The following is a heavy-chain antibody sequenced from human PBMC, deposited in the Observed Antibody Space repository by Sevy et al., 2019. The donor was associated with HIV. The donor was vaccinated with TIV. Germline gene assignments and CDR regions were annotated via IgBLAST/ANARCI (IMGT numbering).Heavy chain of an antibody. D-gene: IGHD3-22*01. CDR3: AREHYYDSSGYHRVFDY. Sequence: SETLSLTCAVSGGSISSGGYSWSWIRQPPGKGLEWIGYIYHSGSTYYNPSLKSRVTISVDRSKNQFSLKLSSVTAAETAVYYCAREHYYDSSGYHRVFDYWGQGTLVTVSS. J-gene: IGHJ4*02. CDR1: GGSISSGGYS. CDR2: IYHSGST. V-gene: IGHV4-30-2*01.